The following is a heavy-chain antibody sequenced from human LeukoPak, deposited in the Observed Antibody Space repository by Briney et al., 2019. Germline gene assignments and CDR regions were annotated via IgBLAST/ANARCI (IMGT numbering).Heavy chain of an antibody. CDR3: ARDSGIAAAGPHDAFDI. CDR2: ISYDGSNK. V-gene: IGHV3-30-3*01. J-gene: IGHJ3*02. Sequence: GGSLRLSCAASGFTFSDYYMSWIRQAPGKGLEWVAAISYDGSNKYYADSVKGRFTISRDNSKNTLYLQMNSLRAEDTAVYYCARDSGIAAAGPHDAFDIWGQGTMVTVSS. D-gene: IGHD6-13*01. CDR1: GFTFSDYY.